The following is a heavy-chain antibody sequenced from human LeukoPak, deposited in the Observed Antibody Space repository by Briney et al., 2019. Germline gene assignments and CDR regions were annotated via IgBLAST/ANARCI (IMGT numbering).Heavy chain of an antibody. J-gene: IGHJ4*02. CDR2: ISYDGSNK. Sequence: GGSLRLSCAASGFTFSSYGMHWVRQAPGKGLEWVAVISYDGSNKFYADSVKGRFTISRDNSKNTLYLQMNSLRAEDTAVYYCAKKAAPVSAIRAGFDYWRQGTLVTVSS. V-gene: IGHV3-30*18. CDR3: AKKAAPVSAIRAGFDY. D-gene: IGHD2-21*01. CDR1: GFTFSSYG.